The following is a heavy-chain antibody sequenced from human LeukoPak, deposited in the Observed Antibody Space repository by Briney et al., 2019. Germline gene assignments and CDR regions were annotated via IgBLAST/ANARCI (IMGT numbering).Heavy chain of an antibody. V-gene: IGHV3-48*02. CDR1: GYTFSDYG. Sequence: GTSLRLSCTASGYTFSDYGMHWVRQAPGKGLEWVSYISSSSGTIYYADSVKGRFTISRDNANDSLFLQMNSLRDEDTAVYYCARDKYGGNSNAFDIWGQGTLVTVSS. CDR2: ISSSSGTI. D-gene: IGHD4-23*01. CDR3: ARDKYGGNSNAFDI. J-gene: IGHJ3*02.